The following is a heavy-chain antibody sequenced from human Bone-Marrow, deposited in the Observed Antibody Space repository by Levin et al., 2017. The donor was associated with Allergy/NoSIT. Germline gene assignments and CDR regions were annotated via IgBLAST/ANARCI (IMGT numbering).Heavy chain of an antibody. J-gene: IGHJ4*02. V-gene: IGHV3-33*01. CDR1: GFAFSGYA. D-gene: IGHD4/OR15-4a*01. CDR2: IWYDGSNK. Sequence: GGSLRLSCAASGFAFSGYAMHWVRQAPGKGPEWVAVIWYDGSNKYYADSVKGRFTISRDNSKNTVYLQMDSLRAEDTAVYYCARDLTTRFFDYWGQGTLVTVSS. CDR3: ARDLTTRFFDY.